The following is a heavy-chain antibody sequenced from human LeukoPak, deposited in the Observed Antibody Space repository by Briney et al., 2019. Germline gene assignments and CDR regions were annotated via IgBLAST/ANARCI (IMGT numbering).Heavy chain of an antibody. CDR1: GFTLGSYS. D-gene: IGHD4/OR15-4a*01. J-gene: IGHJ4*02. CDR2: ISGDGSNT. CDR3: ARESYGARPYYFDY. Sequence: QPGGSLRLSCAASGFTLGSYSMLWARQAPGKGLIWVSRISGDGSNTHYADSVKGRFTISRDNAKNTLYLQMNSLRGEDTAVYYCARESYGARPYYFDYWGQGTLVTVSS. V-gene: IGHV3-74*01.